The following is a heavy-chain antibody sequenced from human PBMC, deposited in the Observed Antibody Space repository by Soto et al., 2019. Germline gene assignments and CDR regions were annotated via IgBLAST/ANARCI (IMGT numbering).Heavy chain of an antibody. D-gene: IGHD6-13*01. CDR1: GGTFSSYA. CDR2: IIPIFGTA. V-gene: IGHV1-69*13. Sequence: SVKVSCKASGGTFSSYAISWVRQAPGQGLEWMGGIIPIFGTANYAQKFQGRVTITADESTSTAYMELSSLRSEDTAVYYCARLYSSSWYVQNWFDPWGQGTLVTAPQ. J-gene: IGHJ5*02. CDR3: ARLYSSSWYVQNWFDP.